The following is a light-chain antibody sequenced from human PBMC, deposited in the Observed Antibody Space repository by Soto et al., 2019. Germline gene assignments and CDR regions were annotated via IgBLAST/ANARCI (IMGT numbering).Light chain of an antibody. CDR3: QQTYTYPYT. V-gene: IGKV1-39*01. J-gene: IGKJ2*01. CDR2: AAS. CDR1: QNSSDY. Sequence: TQMTQSPSSLSASVGDRVTLTCRASQNSSDYLNWYFQKPGKAPKLLIYAASTLQSGVPSRFRGRGSGTDFSLTISSLQTEDFATDDCQQTYTYPYTFGQGTKLAIK.